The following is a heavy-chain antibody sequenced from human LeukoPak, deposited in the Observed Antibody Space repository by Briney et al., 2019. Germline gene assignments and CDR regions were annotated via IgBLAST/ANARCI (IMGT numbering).Heavy chain of an antibody. Sequence: GGSLRLSCEVSGFTFSRYEMNWVRQAPGKGLEWVSCISSSGSTIYYADSVKGRFTISRDNAKNSLYLQMNSLRAEDTAVYYCAELGITMIGGVWGKGTTVTISS. J-gene: IGHJ6*04. V-gene: IGHV3-48*03. CDR3: AELGITMIGGV. CDR2: ISSSGSTI. CDR1: GFTFSRYE. D-gene: IGHD3-10*02.